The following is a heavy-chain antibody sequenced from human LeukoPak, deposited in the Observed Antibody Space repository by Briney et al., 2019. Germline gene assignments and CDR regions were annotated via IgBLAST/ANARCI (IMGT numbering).Heavy chain of an antibody. V-gene: IGHV1-2*02. Sequence: ASVKVSCKASGYVFTDYSIHWVRQAPGQGLEWGGWINPKSGGTNSAQKFQGRVTMTRDTSITTAYMELSRLTSDDTAVYYCSRGSITNWNWFDPWGQGTLVTVSP. D-gene: IGHD1-1*01. J-gene: IGHJ5*02. CDR3: SRGSITNWNWFDP. CDR2: INPKSGGT. CDR1: GYVFTDYS.